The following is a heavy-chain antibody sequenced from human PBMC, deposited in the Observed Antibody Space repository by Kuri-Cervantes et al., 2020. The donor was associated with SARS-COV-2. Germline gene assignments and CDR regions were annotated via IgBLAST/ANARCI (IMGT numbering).Heavy chain of an antibody. CDR3: ARREVRRPYYYYMDV. CDR1: GFTFSSYE. D-gene: IGHD1-26*01. J-gene: IGHJ6*03. V-gene: IGHV3-48*03. Sequence: GGSLRLSCAASGFTFSSYEMNWVRQAPGKGLEWVSYISSSGSTIYYADSVKGRFTISRDDAKNSLYLQMNSLRAEDTAVYYCARREVRRPYYYYMDVWGKGTTVTVSS. CDR2: ISSSGSTI.